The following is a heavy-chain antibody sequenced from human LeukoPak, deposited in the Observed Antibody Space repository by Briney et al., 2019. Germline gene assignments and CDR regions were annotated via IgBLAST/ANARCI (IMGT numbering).Heavy chain of an antibody. J-gene: IGHJ4*02. CDR2: IRSKVNYYAT. Sequence: PGGSLRLSCAASGFTFSGAAVHWVRQASGKGLEWVGRIRSKVNYYATEYTASVRGRFTISRDDSKNTAYLQMNSLKIEDTAVYYCARPRDPYYFDYWGQGTLVTVSS. CDR3: ARPRDPYYFDY. V-gene: IGHV3-73*01. CDR1: GFTFSGAA.